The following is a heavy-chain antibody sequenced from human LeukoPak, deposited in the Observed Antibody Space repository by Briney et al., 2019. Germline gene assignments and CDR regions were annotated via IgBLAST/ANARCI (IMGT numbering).Heavy chain of an antibody. J-gene: IGHJ4*02. CDR2: IVPILDVA. V-gene: IGHV1-69*04. D-gene: IGHD2-2*01. Sequence: GSSVKVSCKASGGTFSTHAIHWVRQAPGQGLEWMGRIVPILDVANYAQKFQSRVTITADKSTGTTYMEVSSLRSEDTAVYYCARVTGYCSSASCSNFGYWGQGTLVTVSS. CDR3: ARVTGYCSSASCSNFGY. CDR1: GGTFSTHA.